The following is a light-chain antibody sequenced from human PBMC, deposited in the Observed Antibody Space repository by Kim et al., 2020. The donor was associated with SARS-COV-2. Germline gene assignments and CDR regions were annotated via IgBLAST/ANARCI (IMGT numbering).Light chain of an antibody. CDR3: QTWDTSSLYV. J-gene: IGLJ1*01. Sequence: VSPGQPATVTCSGDKLGDKYASWYQQKPGQSPVLVIYQDNKRPSGIPERFSGSTSGNTATLTISGTQAMDEADYYCQTWDTSSLYVFGSGTKVTVL. V-gene: IGLV3-1*01. CDR2: QDN. CDR1: KLGDKY.